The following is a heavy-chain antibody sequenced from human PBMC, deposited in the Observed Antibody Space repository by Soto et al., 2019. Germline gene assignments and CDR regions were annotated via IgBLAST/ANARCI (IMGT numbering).Heavy chain of an antibody. CDR2: IIPIFGTA. Sequence: QVQLVQSGAEVKKPGSSVKVSCKASGGTFSSYAISWVRQAPGQGLEWMGVIIPIFGTANYAEKFQGRVTITADESTSTAYMELGSLRSEDTAVYYCARLYRSSSGRAFDIWGQGTMVTVSS. CDR1: GGTFSSYA. V-gene: IGHV1-69*01. J-gene: IGHJ3*02. D-gene: IGHD6-6*01. CDR3: ARLYRSSSGRAFDI.